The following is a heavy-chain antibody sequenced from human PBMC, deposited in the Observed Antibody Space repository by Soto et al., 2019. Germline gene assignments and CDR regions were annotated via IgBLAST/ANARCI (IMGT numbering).Heavy chain of an antibody. Sequence: QLLLQESGPGLVKASETLSLTCTVSGGSISSNYYWGWIRQPPGKGLEWIGSIYDSGSTYHNPSLKRRVTISVDMSKNQLSLKLSSVTAADTAVYYCVGRRRTYYYFGMDVWGQGTTVTVSS. CDR2: IYDSGST. V-gene: IGHV4-39*01. J-gene: IGHJ6*02. D-gene: IGHD3-10*01. CDR1: GGSISSNYY. CDR3: VGRRRTYYYFGMDV.